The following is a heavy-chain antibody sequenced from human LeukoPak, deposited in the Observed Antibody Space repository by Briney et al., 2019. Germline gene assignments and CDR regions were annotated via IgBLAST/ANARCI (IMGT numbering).Heavy chain of an antibody. V-gene: IGHV3-23*01. CDR2: ISGSGAST. CDR1: GFTFSTNA. Sequence: PGGSLRLSCLTSGFTFSTNAMSWVRQAPGKGLEWISGISGSGASTYYADSVTGRFTISRDNSKNTLYLEMNSLSVEDTATYYCMRDFRSADLWGQGTLVTVTS. J-gene: IGHJ5*02. CDR3: MRDFRSADL.